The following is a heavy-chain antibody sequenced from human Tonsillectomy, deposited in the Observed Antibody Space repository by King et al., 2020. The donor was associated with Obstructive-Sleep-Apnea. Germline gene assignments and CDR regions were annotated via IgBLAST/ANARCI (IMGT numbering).Heavy chain of an antibody. CDR2: ISSDGSDT. J-gene: IGHJ6*02. CDR1: GFTFSSYW. D-gene: IGHD3-16*01. CDR3: ARVFWGYYAMDV. V-gene: IGHV3-74*01. Sequence: VQLVESGGGLVQPGGSLRLSCAASGFTFSSYWIYWVRQAPGKGLVWVSRISSDGSDTSYADSVKGRFTISRANAKNTLYLQMNSLRVEDAAVYYCARVFWGYYAMDVWGQGTTVTVSS.